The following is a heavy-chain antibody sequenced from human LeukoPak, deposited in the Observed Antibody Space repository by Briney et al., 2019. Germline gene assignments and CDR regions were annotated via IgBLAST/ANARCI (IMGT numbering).Heavy chain of an antibody. D-gene: IGHD2-15*01. CDR2: IYYSGST. CDR1: GGSISSYY. V-gene: IGHV4-59*12. J-gene: IGHJ4*02. CDR3: TRDVPRSAGYPDN. Sequence: PSETLSLTCTVSGGSISSYYWGWIRQPPGKGLEWIGYIYYSGSTNYNPSLKSRVTISVDTSKNQFSLKLTSVTAADTAVYYCTRDVPRSAGYPDNWGQGTLVTVSS.